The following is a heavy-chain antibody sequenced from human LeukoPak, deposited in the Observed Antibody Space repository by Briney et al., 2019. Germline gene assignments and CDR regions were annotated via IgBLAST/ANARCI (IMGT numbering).Heavy chain of an antibody. J-gene: IGHJ4*02. CDR3: AKDMWRFGELDYDY. CDR1: GFTFDDYA. Sequence: GGSLRLTCAASGFTFDDYAMHWVRQAPGKGLEWVSLISGDGGSTYYADSVKGRFTISRDNSKNSLYLQMNSLRTEDTALYYCAKDMWRFGELDYDYWGRGTLVTVSS. V-gene: IGHV3-43*02. CDR2: ISGDGGST. D-gene: IGHD3-10*01.